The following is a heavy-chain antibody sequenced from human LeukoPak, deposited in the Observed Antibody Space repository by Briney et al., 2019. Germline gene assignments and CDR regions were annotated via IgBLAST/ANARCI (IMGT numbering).Heavy chain of an antibody. J-gene: IGHJ3*02. Sequence: SETLSLTCTVSGYSISSGYYWGWIRQPPGKGLEWIGSIYHSGSTNYNPSLKSRVTISVDTSKNQFSLKLSSVTAADTAVYYCARGNYVYCGGDCSRGAFDIWGQGTMVTVSS. CDR2: IYHSGST. V-gene: IGHV4-38-2*02. D-gene: IGHD2-21*02. CDR3: ARGNYVYCGGDCSRGAFDI. CDR1: GYSISSGYY.